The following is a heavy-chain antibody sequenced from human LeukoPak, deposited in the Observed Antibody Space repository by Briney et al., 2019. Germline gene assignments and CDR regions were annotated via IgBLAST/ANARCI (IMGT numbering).Heavy chain of an antibody. CDR2: IYYSGST. D-gene: IGHD5-18*01. V-gene: IGHV4-59*01. CDR3: SRAHRYGGYFDC. J-gene: IGHJ4*02. CDR1: GVSISSYY. Sequence: SETLSLTCTVSGVSISSYYWSWLRQPPGKGLEWFGYIYYSGSTNYNPSLKSRVTISVDTSKNQFSLKLSSVTAADTAVYYCSRAHRYGGYFDCWGQGTLVTVSP.